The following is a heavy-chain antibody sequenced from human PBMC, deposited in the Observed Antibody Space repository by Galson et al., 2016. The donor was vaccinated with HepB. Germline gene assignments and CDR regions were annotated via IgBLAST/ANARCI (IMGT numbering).Heavy chain of an antibody. CDR2: IRNKAGRHTT. CDR1: GFSFKDHY. Sequence: SLRLSCAASGFSFKDHYMDWVRQAPGKGLEWVGRIRNKAGRHTTNYAASVKGRVSISRDDSQNVLFLQMNSLRTEDTAVYYCVRDDWGFDYWGQGTLVTVSS. D-gene: IGHD7-27*01. CDR3: VRDDWGFDY. V-gene: IGHV3-72*01. J-gene: IGHJ4*02.